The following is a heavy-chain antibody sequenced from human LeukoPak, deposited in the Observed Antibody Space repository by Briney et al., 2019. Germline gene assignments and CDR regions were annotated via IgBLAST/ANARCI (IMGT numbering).Heavy chain of an antibody. J-gene: IGHJ5*02. CDR2: IYYSGST. V-gene: IGHV4-59*08. D-gene: IGHD6-19*01. CDR1: GGSISSYY. CDR3: ARHRYSSGWYGGWNNWFDP. Sequence: SETLSLTCTVSGGSISSYYWSWIRQPPGKGLEWIGYIYYSGSTNYNPSLKSRVTISVDTSKNQFSLKLSSVTAADTAVYYCARHRYSSGWYGGWNNWFDPWGQGTLVTVSS.